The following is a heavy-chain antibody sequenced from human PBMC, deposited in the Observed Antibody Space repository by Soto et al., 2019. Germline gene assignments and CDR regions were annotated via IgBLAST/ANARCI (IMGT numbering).Heavy chain of an antibody. Sequence: GASVKVSCKASGYTFTGYYMHWVRQAPGQGLEWMGWINPKSGGTNYAQKFQGWVTMTRDTSVSTAYMELSRLRSDDTAVYYCTRDHRRYSGYDTPRWDYWGLGTLVTVSS. V-gene: IGHV1-2*04. J-gene: IGHJ4*02. CDR1: GYTFTGYY. CDR2: INPKSGGT. D-gene: IGHD5-12*01. CDR3: TRDHRRYSGYDTPRWDY.